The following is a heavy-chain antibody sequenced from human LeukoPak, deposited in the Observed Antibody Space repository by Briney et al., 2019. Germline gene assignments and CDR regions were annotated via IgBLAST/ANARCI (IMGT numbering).Heavy chain of an antibody. CDR3: AKGPVLTHPDYLDY. J-gene: IGHJ4*02. CDR2: ISGSGATT. CDR1: GFTFSSYA. D-gene: IGHD3-9*01. V-gene: IGHV3-23*01. Sequence: PGGSLRLSCAASGFTFSSYAMSWVRQAPGKGLEWVSAISGSGATTYYADSVKGRFTISRDNSKNTLYLQMNSLRAEDTAVYYCAKGPVLTHPDYLDYWGQGTLVTVSS.